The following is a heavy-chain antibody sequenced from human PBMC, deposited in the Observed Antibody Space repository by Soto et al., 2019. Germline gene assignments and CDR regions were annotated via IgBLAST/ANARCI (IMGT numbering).Heavy chain of an antibody. V-gene: IGHV3-33*06. Sequence: SLRLFCAASGFTFSSYGMHWVRQAPGEGLEWVAAISDNGGSTYYADSVKGRFTISRDNSKNTLYLQMNSLRAEDTAVYYCAKIDLGSGSYFDYWGQGTLVTVSS. J-gene: IGHJ4*02. CDR2: ISDNGGST. CDR3: AKIDLGSGSYFDY. D-gene: IGHD1-26*01. CDR1: GFTFSSYG.